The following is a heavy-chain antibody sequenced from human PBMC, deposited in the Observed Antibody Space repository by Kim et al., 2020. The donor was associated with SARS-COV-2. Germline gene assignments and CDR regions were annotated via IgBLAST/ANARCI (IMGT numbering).Heavy chain of an antibody. CDR3: AREGYSGWFDP. Sequence: EYNPSLERRATISLDTSKNQFSLKLSSVTAADTAVYYCAREGYSGWFDPWGQGTLVTVSS. J-gene: IGHJ5*02. V-gene: IGHV4-59*01. D-gene: IGHD3-10*01.